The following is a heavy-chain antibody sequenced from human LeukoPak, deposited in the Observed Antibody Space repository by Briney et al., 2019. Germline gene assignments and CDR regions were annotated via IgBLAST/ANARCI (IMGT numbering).Heavy chain of an antibody. V-gene: IGHV4-34*01. Sequence: SETLSLTCAVYGGFFSGYYCSWIRQPPGKGLEWIGEVSHSGITNYNPSLKSRVTILEDTTKNQVSLKLTSVTAADTAVYYCARKQWLGPIDYWGQGTLVTVSS. CDR1: GGFFSGYY. CDR3: ARKQWLGPIDY. D-gene: IGHD6-19*01. CDR2: VSHSGIT. J-gene: IGHJ4*02.